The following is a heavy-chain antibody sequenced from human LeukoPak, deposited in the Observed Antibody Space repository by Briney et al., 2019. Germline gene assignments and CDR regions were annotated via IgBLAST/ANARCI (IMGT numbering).Heavy chain of an antibody. V-gene: IGHV2-5*02. CDR3: ARSPYYDILTGSRGTFDY. J-gene: IGHJ4*02. Sequence: SGPTLVNPTQTLTLTCTFSGFSFRTRGVGVGWIRQPPGKALEWLTVIYWDEDKRYRPSLKSRLTITKGTSKNQVVLTMTNMDPVDTATYYCARSPYYDILTGSRGTFDYWGRGILVTVSS. CDR1: GFSFRTRGVG. D-gene: IGHD3-9*01. CDR2: IYWDEDK.